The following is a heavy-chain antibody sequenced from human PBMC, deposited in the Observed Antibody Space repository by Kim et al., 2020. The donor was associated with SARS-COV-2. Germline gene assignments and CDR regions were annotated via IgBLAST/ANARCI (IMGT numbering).Heavy chain of an antibody. CDR1: GFTLGGPA. J-gene: IGHJ3*02. V-gene: IGHV3-73*01. D-gene: IGHD1-26*01. CDR3: ARGPPNSACYWVAFDI. CDR2: IKSKANSDAT. Sequence: GGSLRLSCAASGFTLGGPAMHWVRQASGTGLEWVGRIKSKANSDATTDAASVKGRITIPSDDSTNTAYLQMESLKTEDSAVYYCARGPPNSACYWVAFDIWGAGTMLTVSS.